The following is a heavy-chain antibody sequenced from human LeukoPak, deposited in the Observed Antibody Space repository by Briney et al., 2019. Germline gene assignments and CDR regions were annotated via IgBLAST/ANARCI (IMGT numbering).Heavy chain of an antibody. J-gene: IGHJ3*02. Sequence: PGGSLRLSCAASGFTFSSDGMHWVRQAPGKGLEWVAVIWYDGSNKYYADSVKGRFTISRDNSKNTLYLQMNSLRAEDTAVYYCAKDESGYVMGPDAFDIWGQGTMVTVSS. V-gene: IGHV3-33*06. CDR3: AKDESGYVMGPDAFDI. CDR1: GFTFSSDG. CDR2: IWYDGSNK. D-gene: IGHD5-12*01.